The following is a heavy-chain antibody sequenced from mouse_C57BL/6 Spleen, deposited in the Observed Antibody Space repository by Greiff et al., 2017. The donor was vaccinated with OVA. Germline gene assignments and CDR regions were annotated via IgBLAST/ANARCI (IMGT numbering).Heavy chain of an antibody. Sequence: VKLQQPGAELVRPGTSVKLSCKASGYTFTSYWMHWVKQRPGQGLEWIGVIDPSDSYTNYNQKFKGKATLTVDTSSSTAYMQLSSLTSEDSAVYYCARIGLDYWGQGTTLTVSS. V-gene: IGHV1-59*01. CDR3: ARIGLDY. CDR2: IDPSDSYT. CDR1: GYTFTSYW. J-gene: IGHJ2*01. D-gene: IGHD2-14*01.